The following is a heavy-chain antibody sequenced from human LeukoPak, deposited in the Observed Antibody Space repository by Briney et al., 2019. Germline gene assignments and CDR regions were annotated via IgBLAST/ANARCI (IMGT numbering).Heavy chain of an antibody. CDR1: GGSISSYY. V-gene: IGHV4-4*07. CDR2: IYTSGST. Sequence: SETLSLTCTVSGGSISSYYWSWIRQPAGKGLEWIGRIYTSGSTNYNPSLKSRVTMSVDTSKNQFSLKLSSVTAADTAVYYCARDREQQLVPLYYYYYMDVWGEGTTVTVSS. CDR3: ARDREQQLVPLYYYYYMDV. J-gene: IGHJ6*03. D-gene: IGHD6-13*01.